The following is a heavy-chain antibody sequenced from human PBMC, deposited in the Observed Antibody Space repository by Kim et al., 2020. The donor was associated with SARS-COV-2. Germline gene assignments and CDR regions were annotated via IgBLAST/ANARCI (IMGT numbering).Heavy chain of an antibody. Sequence: TNYAQKLQGRVTMTTDTSTSTAYMELRSLRSDDTAVYYCARDDDYYGMDVWGQGTTVTVSS. CDR2: T. CDR3: ARDDDYYGMDV. J-gene: IGHJ6*02. V-gene: IGHV1-18*01.